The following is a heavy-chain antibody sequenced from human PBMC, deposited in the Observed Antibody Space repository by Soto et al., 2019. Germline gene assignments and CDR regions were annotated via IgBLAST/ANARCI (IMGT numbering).Heavy chain of an antibody. J-gene: IGHJ1*01. CDR1: GYSFTSYG. CDR2: ISSHNDNT. D-gene: IGHD6-25*01. CDR3: ARDIVFDDSSGNLTAY. Sequence: ASVKVSCKASGYSFTSYGFSWVRQAPGQGPEWMGWISSHNDNTKYAQKLQGRVTMTTDTSTSTAYMELRSLRSDDTAVYYCARDIVFDDSSGNLTAYWGQGTPVTVSS. V-gene: IGHV1-18*01.